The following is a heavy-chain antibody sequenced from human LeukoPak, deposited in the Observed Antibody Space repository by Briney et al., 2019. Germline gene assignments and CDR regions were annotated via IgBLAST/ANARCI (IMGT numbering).Heavy chain of an antibody. D-gene: IGHD3-22*01. CDR2: INHSGST. CDR3: ARGNYYDSSGYYFDDY. CDR1: GGSFSGYY. Sequence: SETLSLTCAVYGGSFSGYYWSWLRQPPGKGLEWIGEINHSGSTNYNPSLKSRVTISVDTSKNQFSLKLSSVTAADTAVYYCARGNYYDSSGYYFDDYWGQGTLVTVSS. V-gene: IGHV4-34*01. J-gene: IGHJ4*02.